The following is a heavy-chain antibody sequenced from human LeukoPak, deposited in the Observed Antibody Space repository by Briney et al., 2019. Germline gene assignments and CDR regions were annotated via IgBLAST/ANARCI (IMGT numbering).Heavy chain of an antibody. Sequence: GASVKVSCKASGYTFTSYGIGWVRQAPGQGLEWMGWISGYNGNTHYAHNLQGRVTMTTDTSTSTAYMELRSLRSDDTAVYYCARDEARYSSGYYPDWFDPWGQETLVTVSS. CDR1: GYTFTSYG. CDR3: ARDEARYSSGYYPDWFDP. CDR2: ISGYNGNT. D-gene: IGHD3-22*01. J-gene: IGHJ5*02. V-gene: IGHV1-18*01.